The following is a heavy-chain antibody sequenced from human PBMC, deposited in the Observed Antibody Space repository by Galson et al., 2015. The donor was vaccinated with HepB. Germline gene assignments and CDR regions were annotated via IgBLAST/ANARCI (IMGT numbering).Heavy chain of an antibody. D-gene: IGHD3-22*01. CDR3: ARDTTYDSSGPDY. CDR1: GYTFTGYY. V-gene: IGHV1-2*02. CDR2: INPNSGGT. Sequence: SVKVSCKASGYTFTGYYMHWVRQAPGQGLEWMGWINPNSGGTNYAQKFQGRVTMTRDTSISTAYMELSRLRSDDTAVYYCARDTTYDSSGPDYWGQGTLVTVSS. J-gene: IGHJ4*02.